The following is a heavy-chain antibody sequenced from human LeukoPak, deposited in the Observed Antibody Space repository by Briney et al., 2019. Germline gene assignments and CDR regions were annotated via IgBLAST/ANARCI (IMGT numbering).Heavy chain of an antibody. V-gene: IGHV4-61*01. D-gene: IGHD5-24*01. Sequence: SETLSLTCTVSGYSISSGYYWGWIRQPPGKGLEWIGYIYYSGSTNYNPSLKSRVTISVDTSKNQFSLKLSSVTAADTAVYCCARGKDGYNHDAFDIWGQGTMVTVSS. CDR2: IYYSGST. CDR3: ARGKDGYNHDAFDI. J-gene: IGHJ3*02. CDR1: GYSISSGYY.